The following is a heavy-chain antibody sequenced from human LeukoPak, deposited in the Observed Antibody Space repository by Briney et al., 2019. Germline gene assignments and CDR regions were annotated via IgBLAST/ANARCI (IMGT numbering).Heavy chain of an antibody. Sequence: GGSLRLSCAASGFTFSSYSMNWVRQAPGKGLEWVSSISSSSSYIYYADSVKGRFTISRDNAKDSLYLQMNSLRAEDTAVYYCAKERSDSSVECYFDYWGQGTLVTVSS. CDR1: GFTFSSYS. CDR2: ISSSSSYI. J-gene: IGHJ4*02. D-gene: IGHD3-22*01. V-gene: IGHV3-21*01. CDR3: AKERSDSSVECYFDY.